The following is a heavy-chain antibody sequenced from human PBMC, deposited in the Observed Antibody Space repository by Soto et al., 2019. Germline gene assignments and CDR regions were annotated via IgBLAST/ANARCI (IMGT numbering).Heavy chain of an antibody. CDR3: LNGDYY. V-gene: IGHV3-48*01. D-gene: IGHD3-16*01. Sequence: EEQLVESGGGLVQPGGSLRLSCAASGFSFCTHYMNWVRQTPGKGLEWVSSINRDSTVIKYADSVKGRFTISRDNARNSLSLQMNSLRAEDTAVYYCLNGDYYVGPGTLVTVSS. J-gene: IGHJ4*02. CDR2: INRDSTVI. CDR1: GFSFCTHY.